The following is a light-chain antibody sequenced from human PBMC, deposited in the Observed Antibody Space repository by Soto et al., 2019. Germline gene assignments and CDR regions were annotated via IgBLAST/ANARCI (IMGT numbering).Light chain of an antibody. V-gene: IGKV3-20*01. CDR1: QTVGADY. Sequence: EIVLTQSPGTLSLSPGERATLSCRASQTVGADYLAWYQQRPGQAPRLLIYVASYRAPGIPDRFSGSGSGTDFTLTISRLEPEDSAVFYCQQYGTSPPTFGQGTKVDIK. CDR2: VAS. CDR3: QQYGTSPPT. J-gene: IGKJ1*01.